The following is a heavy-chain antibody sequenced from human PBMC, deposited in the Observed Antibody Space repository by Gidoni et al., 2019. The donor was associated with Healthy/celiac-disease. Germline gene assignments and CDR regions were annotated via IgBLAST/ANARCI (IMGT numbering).Heavy chain of an antibody. V-gene: IGHV4-59*01. CDR1: GGSMSSYY. CDR2: IDSNGKL. CDR3: ARGRTYSYY. D-gene: IGHD2-21*01. Sequence: QVQLQESGPGLVNSSETLPLTCIVSGGSMSSYYWTWIRQPPGKGLEWIGYIDSNGKLDYNPSLKSRITISVDTSRSQFSLKFNSVTAADTAVYYCARGRTYSYYWGQGTLVTVSS. J-gene: IGHJ4*02.